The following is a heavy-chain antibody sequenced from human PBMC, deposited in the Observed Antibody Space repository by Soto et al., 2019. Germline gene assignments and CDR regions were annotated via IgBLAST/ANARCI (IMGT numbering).Heavy chain of an antibody. D-gene: IGHD1-26*01. Sequence: ASVKVSCKASGGTFSSYAISWVRQAPGQGLEWMGGIIPIFGTANYAQKFQGRVTITADESTSTAYMELSSLRSEDTAVYYCARRSRPGDGNPSLGLDLWGQGTKVTVSS. CDR3: ARRSRPGDGNPSLGLDL. V-gene: IGHV1-69*13. J-gene: IGHJ6*02. CDR1: GGTFSSYA. CDR2: IIPIFGTA.